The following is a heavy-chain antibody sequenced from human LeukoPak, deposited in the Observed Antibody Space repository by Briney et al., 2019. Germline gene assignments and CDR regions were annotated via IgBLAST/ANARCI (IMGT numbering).Heavy chain of an antibody. V-gene: IGHV3-21*01. D-gene: IGHD2-21*02. CDR2: IGGSSTSI. Sequence: GGSLRLSCAASGFTFSTYSMNWVRQAPGKGLEWVSSIGGSSTSIYYADSVKGRFTISRDNAKSSLYLQMNSLRAEDAAVYYCAREFGGDYGEAFDIWGQGTMVTVSS. J-gene: IGHJ3*02. CDR3: AREFGGDYGEAFDI. CDR1: GFTFSTYS.